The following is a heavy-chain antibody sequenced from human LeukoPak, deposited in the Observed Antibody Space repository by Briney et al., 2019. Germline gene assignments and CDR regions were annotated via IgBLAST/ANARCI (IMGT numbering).Heavy chain of an antibody. CDR1: GGSFSGYY. CDR3: AREPLYDSSGYYSDY. V-gene: IGHV4-34*01. CDR2: INHSGST. Sequence: PSETLSLTCAVYGGSFSGYYWSWIRQPPGKGLEWIGEINHSGSTNYNPSLKSRVTISVDTSKNQFSLKLSSVTAADTAVYYCAREPLYDSSGYYSDYWGQGTLVTVSS. J-gene: IGHJ4*02. D-gene: IGHD3-22*01.